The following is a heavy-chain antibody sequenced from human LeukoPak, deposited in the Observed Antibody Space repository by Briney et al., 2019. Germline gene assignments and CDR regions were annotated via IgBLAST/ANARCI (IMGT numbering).Heavy chain of an antibody. CDR3: ARGLTIAAAEVFDY. CDR1: GFTFSSHS. D-gene: IGHD6-13*01. J-gene: IGHJ4*02. CDR2: IWYDGSNK. V-gene: IGHV3-33*08. Sequence: GGSLRLSCTASGFTFSSHSMNWVRQPPGKGLEWVAVIWYDGSNKYYADSVKGRFTISRDNSKNTLFLQMNSLRAEDTAVYYCARGLTIAAAEVFDYWGQGTLVTVSS.